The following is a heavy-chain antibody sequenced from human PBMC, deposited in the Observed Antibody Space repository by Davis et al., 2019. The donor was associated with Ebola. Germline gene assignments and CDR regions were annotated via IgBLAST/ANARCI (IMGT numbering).Heavy chain of an antibody. Sequence: ASVKVSCKASGYTFTSYYMHWVRQAPGQGLEWMGIINPSGSSTSYAQKFQGRVTMTRDTSTSTVYMELSSLRSEDTAVYYCARDTPTVTISRNYYYYGMDVWGQGTTVTVSS. J-gene: IGHJ6*02. CDR2: INPSGSST. CDR3: ARDTPTVTISRNYYYYGMDV. CDR1: GYTFTSYY. V-gene: IGHV1-46*01. D-gene: IGHD4-17*01.